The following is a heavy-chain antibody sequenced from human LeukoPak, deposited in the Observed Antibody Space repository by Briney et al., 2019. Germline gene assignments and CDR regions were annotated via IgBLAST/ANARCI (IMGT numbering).Heavy chain of an antibody. CDR1: GGSFSGYY. V-gene: IGHV4-34*01. CDR3: ARDRGGILTGYYAY. CDR2: INHSGST. D-gene: IGHD3-9*01. Sequence: SETLSLTCAVYGGSFSGYYWSWIRQPPGKGLEWIGEINHSGSTNYNPSLKSRVTISVDTSKNQFSLKLSSVTAADTAVYYCARDRGGILTGYYAYWGQGTLVTVSS. J-gene: IGHJ4*02.